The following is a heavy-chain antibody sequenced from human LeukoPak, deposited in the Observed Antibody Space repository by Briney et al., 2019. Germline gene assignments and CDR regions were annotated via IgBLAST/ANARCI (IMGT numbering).Heavy chain of an antibody. CDR1: GGSIISYY. CDR3: ARVTGYMIGDYFDY. D-gene: IGHD3-22*01. J-gene: IGHJ4*02. CDR2: IYYSGST. Sequence: SETLSLTCTVSGGSIISYYWSWIRQPPGKGLEWIGYIYYSGSTNYKPSLKSRVTISVETSKNQFSLKLRSVTAADTAVYYCARVTGYMIGDYFDYWGQGTLVTVSS. V-gene: IGHV4-59*01.